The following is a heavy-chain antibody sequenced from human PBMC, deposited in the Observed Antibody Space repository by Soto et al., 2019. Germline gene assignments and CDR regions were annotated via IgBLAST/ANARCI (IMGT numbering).Heavy chain of an antibody. CDR1: GFTFSSYW. Sequence: EVQLVESGGGLVQPGGSLRLSCAASGFTFSSYWMHWVRQVPEKGLVWVSRINSDGSITNYADAVKGRFTIPRDNVKNTLYLQMNSLRAEDTAVYYCVRYPRSVGGSYRPDYWGQGTLVTVSS. J-gene: IGHJ4*02. V-gene: IGHV3-74*01. D-gene: IGHD3-16*02. CDR2: INSDGSIT. CDR3: VRYPRSVGGSYRPDY.